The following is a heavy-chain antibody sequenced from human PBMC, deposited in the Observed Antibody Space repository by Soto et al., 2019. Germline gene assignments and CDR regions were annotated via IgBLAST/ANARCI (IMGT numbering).Heavy chain of an antibody. J-gene: IGHJ6*02. V-gene: IGHV1-69*12. CDR1: GGTFSSYA. CDR3: ARRVPAAGYYYGMDV. Sequence: QVQLVQSGAEVKKPGSSVKVSCKASGGTFSSYAISWVRQAPGQGLEWMGGIIPIFGTANYAQEFQGRVTITGDESTSTAYMERSSLRSEDTAVYYCARRVPAAGYYYGMDVWGQGTTVTVSS. CDR2: IIPIFGTA. D-gene: IGHD2-2*01.